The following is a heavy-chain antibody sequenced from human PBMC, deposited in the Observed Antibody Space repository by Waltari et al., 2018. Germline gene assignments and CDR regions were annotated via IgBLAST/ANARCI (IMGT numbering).Heavy chain of an antibody. V-gene: IGHV1-2*02. J-gene: IGHJ5*02. D-gene: IGHD3-9*01. Sequence: VQLVQSGAAVKRPGAAVKVSCTASGYTFTGHYIPWVRQAPGQGFEWMGWINPSSGGTTYGQKFQGRVTMTRDTSISTAYMEVNRLRSDDTAVYFCAREGGLDDILTGYDHWGQGTLVSVSS. CDR1: GYTFTGHY. CDR3: AREGGLDDILTGYDH. CDR2: INPSSGGT.